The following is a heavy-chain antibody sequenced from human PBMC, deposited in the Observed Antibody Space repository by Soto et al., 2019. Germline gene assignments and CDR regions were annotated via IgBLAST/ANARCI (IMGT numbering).Heavy chain of an antibody. CDR1: GPPFTSNG. V-gene: IGHV1-18*04. J-gene: IGHJ4*01. D-gene: IGHD2-8*02. CDR2: ISTYKENM. CDR3: GYGGRYSTGDYSFDL. Sequence: ASVKVSCKVSGPPFTSNGIGWVRQAPGQGLEWLGWISTYKENMDSAPKLEDRPTMTTDRSTPTAYMELRHLESDDTALYYCGYGGRYSTGDYSFDLWGQGTPVAVSS.